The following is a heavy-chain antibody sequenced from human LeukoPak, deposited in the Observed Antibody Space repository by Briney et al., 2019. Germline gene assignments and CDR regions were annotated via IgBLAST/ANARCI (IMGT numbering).Heavy chain of an antibody. CDR1: GFTSSSYS. D-gene: IGHD2-8*02. V-gene: IGHV3-21*01. CDR2: ISSSSSYI. CDR3: AREVVYAIPLFDY. Sequence: GGSLRLSCAASGFTSSSYSMNWIRQAPGKGLEWVSSISSSSSYIYYADSVKGRFTISRDNAKNSLYLQMNSLRAEDTAVYYCAREVVYAIPLFDYWGQGTLVTVSS. J-gene: IGHJ4*02.